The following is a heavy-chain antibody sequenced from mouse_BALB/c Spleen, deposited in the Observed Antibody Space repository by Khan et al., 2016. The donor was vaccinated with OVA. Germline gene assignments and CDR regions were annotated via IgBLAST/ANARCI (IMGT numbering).Heavy chain of an antibody. Sequence: QVQLKQSGPGLVQPSQSLSITCKVSGFSLTSYGVHWVRQSPGKGLEWLGVIWSGGSTDYYDAFITRLSICKDNSKSQVFFKMNSLQANDTAIYYCTRIFICTTDYAMDYWGQGTSVTVSS. CDR2: IWSGGST. CDR3: TRIFICTTDYAMDY. D-gene: IGHD2-14*01. CDR1: GFSLTSYG. J-gene: IGHJ4*01. V-gene: IGHV2-2*02.